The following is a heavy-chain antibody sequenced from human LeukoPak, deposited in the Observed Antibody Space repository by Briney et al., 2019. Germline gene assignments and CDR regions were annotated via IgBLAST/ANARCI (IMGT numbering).Heavy chain of an antibody. CDR1: GFAFSSYW. Sequence: GGSLRLSCTASGFAFSSYWMFWVRQAPGKGLVWVSQISTDGASTTYGDPAKGRFTTSRDNAKNTLFLQMNSLRVEDTAVYYCARGTATTAGIDYWGQGTLVTVSS. D-gene: IGHD1/OR15-1a*01. CDR2: ISTDGAST. J-gene: IGHJ4*02. V-gene: IGHV3-74*01. CDR3: ARGTATTAGIDY.